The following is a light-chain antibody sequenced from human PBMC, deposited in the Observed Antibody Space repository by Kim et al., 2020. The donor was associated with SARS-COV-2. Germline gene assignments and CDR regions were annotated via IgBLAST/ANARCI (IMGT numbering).Light chain of an antibody. CDR1: QDISTF. Sequence: DIQMTQSPSSVSASVGDRVTITCRASQDISTFLAWYQQKPGKAPKLLIYGASNLERGVPLRFSGSGSGTEFTLTIRSLQPEDIATYYCQQPSTFPLTFGGGTKVEI. V-gene: IGKV1-12*01. CDR2: GAS. J-gene: IGKJ4*01. CDR3: QQPSTFPLT.